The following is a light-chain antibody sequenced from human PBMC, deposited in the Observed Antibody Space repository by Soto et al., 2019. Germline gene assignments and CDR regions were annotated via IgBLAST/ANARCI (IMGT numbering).Light chain of an antibody. V-gene: IGKV1-39*01. CDR2: GAS. Sequence: DIQMTQSPSSLSASVGDRVTITCRASESISSYVNWYQQRPGKAPKVLIYGASSLQSGVPSRFSGSGYGTDFTLTVSNLQPEDFATYYCQKSYRTPWTFGQGTRVDIK. CDR1: ESISSY. J-gene: IGKJ1*01. CDR3: QKSYRTPWT.